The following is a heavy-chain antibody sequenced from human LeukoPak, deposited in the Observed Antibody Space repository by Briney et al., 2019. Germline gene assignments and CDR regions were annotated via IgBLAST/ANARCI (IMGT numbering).Heavy chain of an antibody. J-gene: IGHJ3*01. CDR1: GFTFSSYW. D-gene: IGHD1-26*01. V-gene: IGHV3-74*01. Sequence: TGGSLILSCAASGFTFSSYWMHWVRQAPGKGLVWVSRVKSDGSSTNYADSVKGRFTVSRDNAKNTLILQMNSLRAEDTAVYYCARGGSPPEALGDTFDVWGHGTLVTVSS. CDR2: VKSDGSST. CDR3: ARGGSPPEALGDTFDV.